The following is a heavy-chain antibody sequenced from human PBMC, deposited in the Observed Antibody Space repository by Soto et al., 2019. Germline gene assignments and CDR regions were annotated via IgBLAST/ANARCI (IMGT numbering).Heavy chain of an antibody. D-gene: IGHD6-19*01. V-gene: IGHV5-10-1*01. Sequence: GESLKISCKGSGYSSTSYWISWVRQMPRKGLEWMGRIDPSDSYTNYSPSFQGHVAISADKSISTAYLQWSSLKASDTAMYYCARQVIAVAVPYHYGMDVWGQGTTVTVSS. J-gene: IGHJ6*02. CDR2: IDPSDSYT. CDR1: GYSSTSYW. CDR3: ARQVIAVAVPYHYGMDV.